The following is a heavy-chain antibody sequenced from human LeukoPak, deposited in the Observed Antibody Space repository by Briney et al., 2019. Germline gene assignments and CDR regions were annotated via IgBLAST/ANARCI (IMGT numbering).Heavy chain of an antibody. Sequence: SETLSLTCTVSGGSISSGSYYWSWIRQPPGKGLEWIGYVYYSGSTNYNPSLKSRVTISVDTSKNQFSLKLSSVTAADTAVYYCARRAVRYLGDAFDIWGQGTMVTVSS. CDR3: ARRAVRYLGDAFDI. V-gene: IGHV4-61*01. D-gene: IGHD3-9*01. J-gene: IGHJ3*02. CDR2: VYYSGST. CDR1: GGSISSGSYY.